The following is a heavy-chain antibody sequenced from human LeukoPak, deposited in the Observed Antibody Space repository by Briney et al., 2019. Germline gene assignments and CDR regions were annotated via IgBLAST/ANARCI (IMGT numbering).Heavy chain of an antibody. CDR2: ISAYNGKT. D-gene: IGHD6-6*01. CDR3: ARVESQLAVDY. V-gene: IGHV1-18*01. Sequence: AAVKVSCKASGYTFTSYGISWVGQAPGQGGEWMGWISAYNGKTKDEQKLQGRVTMTTDTSTSTAYMELRSLRSDDTAVYYCARVESQLAVDYWGQGTLVTVSS. CDR1: GYTFTSYG. J-gene: IGHJ4*02.